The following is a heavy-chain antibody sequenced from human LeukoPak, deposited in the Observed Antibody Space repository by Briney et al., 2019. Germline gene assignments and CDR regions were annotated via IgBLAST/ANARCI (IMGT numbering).Heavy chain of an antibody. J-gene: IGHJ4*02. D-gene: IGHD6-19*01. CDR2: IYYSGST. CDR1: GGSISSGGYY. CDR3: ARHDSSGWYPLD. Sequence: PSETLSLTCTVSGGSISSGGYYWSWIRQHPGKGLEWIGYIYYSGSTYYNPSLKSRVTISVDTSKNQFSLKPSSVTAADTAVYYCARHDSSGWYPLDWGQGTLVTVSS. V-gene: IGHV4-39*01.